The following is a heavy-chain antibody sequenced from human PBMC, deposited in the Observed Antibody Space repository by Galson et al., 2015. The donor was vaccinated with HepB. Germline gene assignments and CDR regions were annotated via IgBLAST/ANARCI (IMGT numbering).Heavy chain of an antibody. V-gene: IGHV3-30*03. CDR2: ILHDGDDE. CDR3: ARDLNQGGELDY. Sequence: SLRLSCAASGFTFSNYDMHWVRQAPGKGLEWVALILHDGDDEYYTDSVKGRFTISGDNSKNTLFLQMNSLRAEDAAVSYCARDLNQGGELDYWGQGTLFAVSA. J-gene: IGHJ4*02. CDR1: GFTFSNYD. D-gene: IGHD2-15*01.